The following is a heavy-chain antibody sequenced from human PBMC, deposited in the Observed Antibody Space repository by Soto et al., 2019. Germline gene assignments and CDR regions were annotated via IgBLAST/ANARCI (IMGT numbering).Heavy chain of an antibody. CDR3: ARLHSHGTYGMDV. V-gene: IGHV1-69*01. D-gene: IGHD4-4*01. J-gene: IGHJ6*02. Sequence: QMHLVQSGPEVRKPGSSVKVSCKASGGSFTYTLSWVRQAPGQGLEWMGGIIPIFGTTNYAEKFQGRVTITADESTKTVFMELSTLISEDTAVYYCARLHSHGTYGMDVWSQGTAVIVS. CDR1: GGSFTYT. CDR2: IIPIFGTT.